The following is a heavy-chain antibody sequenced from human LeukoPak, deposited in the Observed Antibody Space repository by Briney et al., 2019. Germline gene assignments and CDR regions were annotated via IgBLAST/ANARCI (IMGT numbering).Heavy chain of an antibody. J-gene: IGHJ4*02. CDR3: TRPPEGNSPSVD. Sequence: GGSLRLSCAASGVSFSDHHMAWVRQAPGKGLEWVARTRNKPRSYTTEYAATVKGRFAISRDDSKNSVFLQLNTLETEDTAVYYCTRPPEGNSPSVDWGEGTLVTVSS. CDR1: GVSFSDHH. CDR2: TRNKPRSYTT. V-gene: IGHV3-72*01. D-gene: IGHD2/OR15-2a*01.